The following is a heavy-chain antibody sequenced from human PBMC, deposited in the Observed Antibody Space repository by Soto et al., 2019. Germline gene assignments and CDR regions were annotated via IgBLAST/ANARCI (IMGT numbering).Heavy chain of an antibody. D-gene: IGHD3-10*01. V-gene: IGHV3-23*01. Sequence: GGSLRLSCAASGFTFSSYAMSWVRQAPGKGLEWVSAISGSGGSTYYADSVKGRFTISRDNSKNTLYLQMNSLRAEDTAVYYCAKTPTKLYGAGSYIYYWGQGTLVTVSS. J-gene: IGHJ4*02. CDR1: GFTFSSYA. CDR2: ISGSGGST. CDR3: AKTPTKLYGAGSYIYY.